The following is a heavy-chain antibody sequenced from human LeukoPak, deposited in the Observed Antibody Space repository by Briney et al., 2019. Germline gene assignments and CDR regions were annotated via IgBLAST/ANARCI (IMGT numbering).Heavy chain of an antibody. D-gene: IGHD2-2*01. Sequence: SETLSLTCAVYGGSFSGYYWSWIRQPPGKGLEWIGEINHSGSTNYNPSPKSRVTISVDTSKNQFSLKLSSVTAADTAVYYCARGAGYCSSTSCYVVYFDYWGQGTLVTVSS. J-gene: IGHJ4*02. CDR2: INHSGST. CDR1: GGSFSGYY. CDR3: ARGAGYCSSTSCYVVYFDY. V-gene: IGHV4-34*01.